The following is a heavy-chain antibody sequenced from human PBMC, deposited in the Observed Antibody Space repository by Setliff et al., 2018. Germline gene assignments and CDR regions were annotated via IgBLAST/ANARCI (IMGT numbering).Heavy chain of an antibody. CDR3: ARGRDFWSGYLVY. D-gene: IGHD3-3*01. CDR2: INPNSGGT. Sequence: ASVKVSCKASGYTFTGYYMHWVRQAPGQGLEWMGWINPNSGGTNYAQKFQGWGTMTRDTSISTAYMELSRLRSDDTAVYYCARGRDFWSGYLVYWGQGTLVTVS. CDR1: GYTFTGYY. J-gene: IGHJ4*02. V-gene: IGHV1-2*04.